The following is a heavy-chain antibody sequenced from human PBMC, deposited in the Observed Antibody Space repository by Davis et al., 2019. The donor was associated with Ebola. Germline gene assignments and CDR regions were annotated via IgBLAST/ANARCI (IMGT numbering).Heavy chain of an antibody. J-gene: IGHJ4*02. CDR1: GGSLSGYC. D-gene: IGHD6-13*01. CDR3: ASLPWSSSWVY. CDR2: IKQSGST. V-gene: IGHV4-34*01. Sequence: SETLSLTCGVSGGSLSGYCWTWIRQTPGRGPEWIGEIKQSGSTYYNPSLKSRVTISVDTSKNQFSLKLSSVTAADTAVYYCASLPWSSSWVYWGQGTLVTVSS.